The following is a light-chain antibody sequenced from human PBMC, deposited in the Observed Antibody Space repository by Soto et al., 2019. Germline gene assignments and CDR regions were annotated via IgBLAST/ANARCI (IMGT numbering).Light chain of an antibody. J-gene: IGKJ2*01. CDR1: QSVSSSY. CDR3: HQYGSLYT. CDR2: GAS. V-gene: IGKV3-20*01. Sequence: DIVLTQSPGTLSLSPGERATLSCRASQSVSSSYLAWYQQKPGQAPRLLIYGASSRATGIPDRFSGSGSGTDFTLTISRLEPEDFAVYYCHQYGSLYTFGQGTKLEIK.